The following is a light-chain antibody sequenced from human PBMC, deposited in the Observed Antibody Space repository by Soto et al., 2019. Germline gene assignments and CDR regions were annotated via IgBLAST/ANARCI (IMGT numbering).Light chain of an antibody. J-gene: IGKJ2*01. CDR1: QSISTN. V-gene: IGKV3-15*01. Sequence: EIVMTQSPATLSVSPAERATLSCRASQSISTNLAWYQQRPGQAPRLLIYGASTRATDIPDRFSGSGSGTEFTLIITSLQSEDCAVYYCQQYSTWPPKYTFGQGTKLEIK. CDR3: QQYSTWPPKYT. CDR2: GAS.